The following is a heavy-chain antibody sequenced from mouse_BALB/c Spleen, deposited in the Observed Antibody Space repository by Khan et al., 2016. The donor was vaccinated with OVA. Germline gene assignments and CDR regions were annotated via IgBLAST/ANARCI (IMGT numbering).Heavy chain of an antibody. V-gene: IGHV1S81*02. CDR2: INPSNGRT. CDR1: GYTLTSYW. CDR3: ARLLINFDY. J-gene: IGHJ2*01. D-gene: IGHD2-1*01. Sequence: QVQLQQPGAELVNPGASANLSCKASGYTLTSYWMHWVKQRPGQGLEWIGEINPSNGRTNYNEKFKSKATLTVDKSSSTAYMQLSSPTSEDSAVYYCARLLINFDYWGQGTTLTVSS.